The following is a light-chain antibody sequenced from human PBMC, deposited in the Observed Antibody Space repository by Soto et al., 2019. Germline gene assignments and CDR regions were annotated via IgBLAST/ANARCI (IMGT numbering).Light chain of an antibody. CDR2: EGS. J-gene: IGLJ2*01. CDR3: CSYASTKNIL. V-gene: IGLV2-23*01. CDR1: SSDVENYNL. Sequence: QYALTQPASVSGSPGQSITISCTGTSSDVENYNLVSWYQQHPGKAPRLLIYEGSKWPSGVSNRFSASKSGNTASLTISGLQAEDEADYYCCSYASTKNILFGGGTKLTVL.